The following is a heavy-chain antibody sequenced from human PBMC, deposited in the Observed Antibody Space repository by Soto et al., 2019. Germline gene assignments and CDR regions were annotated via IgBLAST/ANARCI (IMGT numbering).Heavy chain of an antibody. J-gene: IGHJ4*02. CDR3: ASYYDSSGYYAYYFDY. Sequence: QVQLQESGPGLVKPSQTLSLTCTVSGGSISSGDYYWSWIRQPPGKGLEWIGYIYYSGSTYYNPSPKSRVNISVXTXKXXFSLKLSSVTAADTAVYYCASYYDSSGYYAYYFDYWGQGTLVTVSS. D-gene: IGHD3-22*01. CDR2: IYYSGST. CDR1: GGSISSGDYY. V-gene: IGHV4-30-4*01.